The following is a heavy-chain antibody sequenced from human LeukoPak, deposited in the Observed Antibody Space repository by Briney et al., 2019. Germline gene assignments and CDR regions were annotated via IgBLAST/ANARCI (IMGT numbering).Heavy chain of an antibody. Sequence: GGSLRLSCTVSGFTVSSNSWSWVRQAPGKGLEWVSFISSSRSYIYYADSVKGRFTISRDNAKNSLYLQMNSLRAEDTAVYYCARFIAAPYYFDYWGRGTLVTVSS. CDR2: ISSSRSYI. V-gene: IGHV3-21*01. D-gene: IGHD6-13*01. CDR1: GFTVSSNS. J-gene: IGHJ4*02. CDR3: ARFIAAPYYFDY.